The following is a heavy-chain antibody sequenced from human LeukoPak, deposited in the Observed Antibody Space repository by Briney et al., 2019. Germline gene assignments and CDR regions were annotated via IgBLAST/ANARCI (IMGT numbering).Heavy chain of an antibody. D-gene: IGHD3-10*01. V-gene: IGHV4-61*01. Sequence: SETLSLTCTVSGGSISSSSYYWSWIRQPPGKGLEWIGYIYYSGSTNYNPSLKSRVTISVDTSKNQFSLKLSSVTAADTAVYYCGRGGETEDPPFGYWGQGTLVTVSS. J-gene: IGHJ4*02. CDR1: GGSISSSSYY. CDR3: GRGGETEDPPFGY. CDR2: IYYSGST.